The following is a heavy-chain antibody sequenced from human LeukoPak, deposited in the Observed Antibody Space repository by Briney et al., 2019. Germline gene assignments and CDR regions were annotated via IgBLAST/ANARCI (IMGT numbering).Heavy chain of an antibody. CDR3: AKGKSGSYYYFDY. J-gene: IGHJ4*02. CDR1: GFTFSSYA. D-gene: IGHD1-26*01. CDR2: ISGSGGST. V-gene: IGHV3-23*01. Sequence: GGSLRLSCTASGFTFSSYAMSWVRQAPGKGLEWVSAISGSGGSTYYADSVKGRFTISRDNSKNTLYLQMNSLRAEDTAVYYCAKGKSGSYYYFDYWGQGTLVTVSS.